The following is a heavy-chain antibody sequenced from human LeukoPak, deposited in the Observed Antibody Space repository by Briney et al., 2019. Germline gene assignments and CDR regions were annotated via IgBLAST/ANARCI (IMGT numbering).Heavy chain of an antibody. V-gene: IGHV3-30*04. Sequence: VQLVESGGGVVQPGRSLRLSCAASGFTFSSYAMHWVRQAPGKGLEWVAVISYDGSNKYYADSVKGRFTISRDNSKNTLYLQMNSLRAEDTAVYYCARMTGTVTWGQGTLVTVSS. CDR1: GFTFSSYA. CDR2: ISYDGSNK. D-gene: IGHD1-7*01. J-gene: IGHJ4*02. CDR3: ARMTGTVT.